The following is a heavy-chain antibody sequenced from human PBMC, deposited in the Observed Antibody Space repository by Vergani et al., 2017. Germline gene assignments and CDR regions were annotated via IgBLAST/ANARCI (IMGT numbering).Heavy chain of an antibody. CDR1: GGTFSSYT. Sequence: QVQLVQSGAEVKKPGSSVKVSCKASGGTFSSYTITWVRQAPGHGLEWMGRIVPTLNVANYAQNFQGRASITADMSTCTSYMDLSSLRSEDSAVYYCARTLRYCSGDSGYSVMPGVDYYYGLDVWGQGTTVTVSS. D-gene: IGHD2-15*01. CDR3: ARTLRYCSGDSGYSVMPGVDYYYGLDV. V-gene: IGHV1-69*02. CDR2: IVPTLNVA. J-gene: IGHJ6*02.